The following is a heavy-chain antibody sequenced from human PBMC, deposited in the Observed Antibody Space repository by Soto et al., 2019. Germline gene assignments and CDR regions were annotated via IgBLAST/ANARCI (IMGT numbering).Heavy chain of an antibody. J-gene: IGHJ4*02. D-gene: IGHD5-12*01. Sequence: QITLKESGPTLVKPTQTLTLTCTFSGFSLSTSGVGVGWIRQPPGKALEWLALIFWDDDKRYSPSLKSRLTIPKDTSKNQVVLTMNNMDPVDTATFYCAHRSRGGYPDYWGQGTLVTVSS. CDR1: GFSLSTSGVG. CDR2: IFWDDDK. CDR3: AHRSRGGYPDY. V-gene: IGHV2-5*02.